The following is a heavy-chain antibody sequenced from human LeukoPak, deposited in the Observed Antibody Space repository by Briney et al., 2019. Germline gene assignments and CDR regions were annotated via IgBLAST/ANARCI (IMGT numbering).Heavy chain of an antibody. CDR2: ISSSGSTI. D-gene: IGHD5-24*01. CDR1: GPTFSSSE. Sequence: PGGSLRLSCAASGPTFSSSEMNWVRQAPGKGLEWVSYISSSGSTIYYADSVKGRFTISRDNAKNSLYLQMNSLRAEDTAIYYCARELVEMAAGYFDYWGQGTLVTVSS. CDR3: ARELVEMAAGYFDY. J-gene: IGHJ4*02. V-gene: IGHV3-48*03.